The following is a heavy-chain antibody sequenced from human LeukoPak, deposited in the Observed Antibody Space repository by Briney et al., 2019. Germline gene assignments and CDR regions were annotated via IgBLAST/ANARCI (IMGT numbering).Heavy chain of an antibody. D-gene: IGHD5-12*01. V-gene: IGHV3-48*04. CDR1: GFIFSSYS. CDR3: ARDRGRWYFDL. CDR2: LSDSSSTK. J-gene: IGHJ2*01. Sequence: GGSLRLSCAASGFIFSSYSMNWVRQAPGKGLEWISYLSDSSSTKYYADSVKGRFTVSRDNAKNSLYLQMNSLRAEDTAVYYCARDRGRWYFDLWGRGTLVTVSS.